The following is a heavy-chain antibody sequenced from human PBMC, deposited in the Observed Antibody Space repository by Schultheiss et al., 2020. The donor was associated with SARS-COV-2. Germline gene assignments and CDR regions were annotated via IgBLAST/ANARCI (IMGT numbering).Heavy chain of an antibody. Sequence: ASVKVSCKASGYTFTGYYMHWVRQAPGQGLEWMGWMNPNSGNTGYAQKFQGRVTMTRNTSISTAYMELSSLRSEDTAVYYCARGGRSSLPAYYYGMDVWGQGTTVTVSS. J-gene: IGHJ6*02. CDR3: ARGGRSSLPAYYYGMDV. D-gene: IGHD6-13*01. V-gene: IGHV1-8*02. CDR2: MNPNSGNT. CDR1: GYTFTGYY.